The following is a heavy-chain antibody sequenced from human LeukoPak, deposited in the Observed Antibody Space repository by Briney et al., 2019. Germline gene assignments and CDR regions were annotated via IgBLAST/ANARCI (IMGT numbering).Heavy chain of an antibody. D-gene: IGHD3-3*01. V-gene: IGHV3-74*01. CDR1: GFTFSSYW. CDR2: INSDGSST. Sequence: PGGSLRLSCAASGFTFSSYWMHWVRRAPGKGLVWVSRINSDGSSTSYADSVKGRFTISRDNAKNTLYLQMNSLRAEDTAVYYCARVRYDFWSGYDNWFDPWGQGTLVTVSS. CDR3: ARVRYDFWSGYDNWFDP. J-gene: IGHJ5*02.